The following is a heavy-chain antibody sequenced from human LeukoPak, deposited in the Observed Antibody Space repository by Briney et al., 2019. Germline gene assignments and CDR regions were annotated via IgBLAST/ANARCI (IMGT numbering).Heavy chain of an antibody. D-gene: IGHD3-22*01. CDR2: IYYSGIT. CDR3: ARTDSSGYSGDY. Sequence: SQTLPLTCTVSGVSISSGGYYWSWIRQHPGKGLEWIGYIYYSGITYYNPSLKSRVTISVDTSKNQFSLKLSSVTAADTAVYYCARTDSSGYSGDYWGQGTLVTVSS. CDR1: GVSISSGGYY. J-gene: IGHJ4*02. V-gene: IGHV4-31*03.